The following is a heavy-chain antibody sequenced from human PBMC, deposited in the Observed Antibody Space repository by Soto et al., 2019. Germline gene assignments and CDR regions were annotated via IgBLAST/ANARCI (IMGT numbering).Heavy chain of an antibody. CDR2: IWYDGSNK. Sequence: GGSLRLSCVAPGFSFSTYGMHWVRQAPGKGLEWVAVIWYDGSNKYYADSVKGRFTISRDNSKNTLYLQMNSLRAEDTAFYYCAKDKKGVSLVRGLGGSFASGGRGPPVPVSS. J-gene: IGHJ5*01. D-gene: IGHD3-16*01. CDR1: GFSFSTYG. V-gene: IGHV3-33*06. CDR3: AKDKKGVSLVRGLGGSFAS.